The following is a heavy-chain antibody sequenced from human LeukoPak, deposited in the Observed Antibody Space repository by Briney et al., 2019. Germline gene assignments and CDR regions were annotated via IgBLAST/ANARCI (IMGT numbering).Heavy chain of an antibody. CDR1: GFTFSSYW. J-gene: IGHJ3*02. Sequence: GGSLRLSCAASGFTFSSYWMNWVRQAPGKGLEWVANINQDGSEKYYVDSVKGRFIISRDNGKNSLYLQMNSLRAEDTAVYYCARDDTFDIWGQGTMVTVSS. CDR2: INQDGSEK. V-gene: IGHV3-7*01. CDR3: ARDDTFDI.